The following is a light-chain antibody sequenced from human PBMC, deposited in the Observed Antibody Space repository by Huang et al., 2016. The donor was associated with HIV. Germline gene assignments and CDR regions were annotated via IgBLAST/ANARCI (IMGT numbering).Light chain of an antibody. CDR2: KVF. Sequence: DVVLNQSPLSLPVTLGHSASISCRSSQSLEDSDGNTYISWFHQRPGEYPSGLIYKVFKLDSGVQDRFSGSGSGTDFTLKISRVEAEDVGIYYCMQGTHWPPYTFGQGTKLEI. J-gene: IGKJ2*01. CDR3: MQGTHWPPYT. V-gene: IGKV2-30*01. CDR1: QSLEDSDGNTY.